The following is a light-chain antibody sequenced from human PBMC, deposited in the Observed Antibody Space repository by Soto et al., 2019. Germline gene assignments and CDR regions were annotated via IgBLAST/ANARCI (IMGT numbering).Light chain of an antibody. V-gene: IGLV2-8*01. Sequence: QSALTQPPSASGSPGQSVTISCAGTSSDVGSYDHVSWYQQHPGKAPKLMIYDVSKRPSGVPDRFSGSKSGNAASLTVSGLQIEDEADYYCSSFAGSNNVVLGGGTKLTVL. J-gene: IGLJ3*02. CDR3: SSFAGSNNVV. CDR1: SSDVGSYDH. CDR2: DVS.